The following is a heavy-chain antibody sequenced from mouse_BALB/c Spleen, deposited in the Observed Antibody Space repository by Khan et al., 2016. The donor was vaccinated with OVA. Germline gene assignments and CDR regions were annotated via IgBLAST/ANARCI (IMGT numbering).Heavy chain of an antibody. J-gene: IGHJ3*01. D-gene: IGHD1-1*01. Sequence: EVKLVESGGDLVKPGGSLKLSCAVSGFTFSTYGMSWVRQTPDMRLEWVATISTGGHYTYYPDSVKGRFTISRDNAMNTLYLQMSILKSEDTAIYYCTGLAYYYNSEGFAYWGQGTLVAVSA. V-gene: IGHV5-6*01. CDR2: ISTGGHYT. CDR1: GFTFSTYG. CDR3: TGLAYYYNSEGFAY.